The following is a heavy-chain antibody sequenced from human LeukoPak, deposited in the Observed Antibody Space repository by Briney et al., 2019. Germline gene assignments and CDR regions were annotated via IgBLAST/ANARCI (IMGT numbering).Heavy chain of an antibody. D-gene: IGHD1-1*01. V-gene: IGHV3-53*01. CDR1: GFNVSNNY. CDR3: ARDRRGTDY. J-gene: IGHJ4*02. Sequence: GGSLRLSCAASGFNVSNNYMSWVRQAPGKGLEWVSVIYSAGNTYYADSVKGRFTISRDNSKNTLHLQMNSLRAEDTAVYYCARDRRGTDYWGQGTLVTVSS. CDR2: IYSAGNT.